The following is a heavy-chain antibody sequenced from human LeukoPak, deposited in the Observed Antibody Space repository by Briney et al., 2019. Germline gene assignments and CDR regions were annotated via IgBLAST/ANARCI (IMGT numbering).Heavy chain of an antibody. Sequence: SETLSLTCTVSGGSISSYYWSWIRQPPGKGLEWIGYIYYSGSTNYNPSLKSRVTISVDTSKNQFSLKLSSVTAADTAVYYCARAPYGSGGYYFGYWGQGTLVTVSS. CDR2: IYYSGST. CDR1: GGSISSYY. V-gene: IGHV4-59*01. CDR3: ARAPYGSGGYYFGY. D-gene: IGHD3-10*01. J-gene: IGHJ4*02.